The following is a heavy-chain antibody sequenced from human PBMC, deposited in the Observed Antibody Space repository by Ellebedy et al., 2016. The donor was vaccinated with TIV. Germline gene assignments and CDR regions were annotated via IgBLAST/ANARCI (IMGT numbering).Heavy chain of an antibody. V-gene: IGHV1-46*01. CDR3: AREIGRQAVADTP. CDR1: GYTFTNYN. D-gene: IGHD6-13*01. CDR2: ISPSGGRT. Sequence: ASVKVSCXASGYTFTNYNIHWARQAPGHGLEWMGMISPSGGRTNYAQKFQGRVTMTRDTSTRTVYMELSDLRSDDTAVYYCAREIGRQAVADTPWGQGTLVTVSS. J-gene: IGHJ5*02.